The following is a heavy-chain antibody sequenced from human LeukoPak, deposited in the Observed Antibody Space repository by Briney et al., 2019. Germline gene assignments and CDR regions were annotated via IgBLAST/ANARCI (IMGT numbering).Heavy chain of an antibody. Sequence: SETLSLTCTVSGGSISSYYWSWIRQPPGKGLEWIGYIYYSGGTNHNPSLKSRVTISVDTSKNQFSLKLSSVTAADTAVYYCARLGAYSSSSIDYWGQGTLVTVSS. CDR2: IYYSGGT. J-gene: IGHJ4*02. CDR1: GGSISSYY. V-gene: IGHV4-59*08. D-gene: IGHD6-13*01. CDR3: ARLGAYSSSSIDY.